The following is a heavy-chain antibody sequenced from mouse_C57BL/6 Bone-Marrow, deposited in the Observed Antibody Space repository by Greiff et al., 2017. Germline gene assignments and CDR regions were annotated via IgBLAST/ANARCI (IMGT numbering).Heavy chain of an antibody. Sequence: QVQLKESDAELVKPGASVKISCKVSGYTFTDHTIHWMKQRPEQGLEWIGYIYPRDGSTKYNEKFKGKATLTADKSSSTAYMQLNSLTSEDSAVYFCARSKIFSMYYCGSSCWYFDVWGTGTTVTVSS. D-gene: IGHD1-1*01. V-gene: IGHV1-78*01. CDR1: GYTFTDHT. CDR2: IYPRDGST. CDR3: ARSKIFSMYYCGSSCWYFDV. J-gene: IGHJ1*03.